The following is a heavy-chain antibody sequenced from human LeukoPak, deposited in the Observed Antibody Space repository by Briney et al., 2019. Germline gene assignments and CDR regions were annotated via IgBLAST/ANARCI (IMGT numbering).Heavy chain of an antibody. J-gene: IGHJ5*02. CDR2: ISWNSGSI. CDR1: GFTFDDYA. D-gene: IGHD6-13*01. V-gene: IGHV3-9*01. Sequence: GGSLRLSCAASGFTFDDYAMHWVRQAPGKGLEWVSGISWNSGSIGYADSVKGRFTISRDNAKNSLYLQMNSLRAEDTAVYYCARALSSSWYNWFDPWGQGTLVTVSS. CDR3: ARALSSSWYNWFDP.